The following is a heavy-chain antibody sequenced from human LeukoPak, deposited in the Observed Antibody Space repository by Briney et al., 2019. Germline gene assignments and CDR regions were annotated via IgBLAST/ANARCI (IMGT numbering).Heavy chain of an antibody. J-gene: IGHJ4*02. CDR3: TRSLDD. V-gene: IGHV3-7*01. D-gene: IGHD3-16*01. CDR2: IKQDGSEK. Sequence: GGSLRLSCAASGFTFSSYWMSWVRQAPGKGLEWVANIKQDGSEKNCLDSVKGRFTISRDNAQNSLYLQMNSLRVEDTAVYYCTRSLDDWGQGTLVTVSS. CDR1: GFTFSSYW.